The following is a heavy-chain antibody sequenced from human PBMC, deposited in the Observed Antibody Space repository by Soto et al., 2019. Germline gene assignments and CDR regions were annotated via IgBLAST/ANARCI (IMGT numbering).Heavy chain of an antibody. Sequence: ASVKVSCKASGYTFTSYGISWVRQAPGQGLEWMGWISAYNGNTNYAQKLQGRVTMTTDTSTSTAYMELRSLRSDDTAVYYCARDSRYNWNDGNYFDYWGQGTPVTVSS. D-gene: IGHD1-1*01. CDR2: ISAYNGNT. CDR3: ARDSRYNWNDGNYFDY. CDR1: GYTFTSYG. V-gene: IGHV1-18*01. J-gene: IGHJ4*02.